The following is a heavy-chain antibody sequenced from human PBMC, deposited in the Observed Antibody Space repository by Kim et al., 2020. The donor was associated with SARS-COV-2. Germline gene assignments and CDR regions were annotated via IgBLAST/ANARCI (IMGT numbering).Heavy chain of an antibody. D-gene: IGHD3-10*01. CDR2: T. V-gene: IGHV3-23*01. CDR3: AKDPWFGAIEY. Sequence: THDRDSAKDRCTITRDSSSNTLYLQMNSLRAEDTAVYYCAKDPWFGAIEYWGQGTLVTVSS. J-gene: IGHJ4*02.